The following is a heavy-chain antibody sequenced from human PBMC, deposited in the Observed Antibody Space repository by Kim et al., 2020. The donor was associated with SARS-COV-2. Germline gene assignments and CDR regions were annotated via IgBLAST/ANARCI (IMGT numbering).Heavy chain of an antibody. Sequence: GGSLRLSCAASGFTFSYYGMHWVRQAPGKGLEWVALIWYDGSNKYSADSVKGRFTISRDNSKNTLYLQMNSLRAEDTAVYYCATCGSGSYFPDFWGQGTLVTVSS. D-gene: IGHD3-10*01. J-gene: IGHJ4*02. V-gene: IGHV3-33*01. CDR3: ATCGSGSYFPDF. CDR1: GFTFSYYG. CDR2: IWYDGSNK.